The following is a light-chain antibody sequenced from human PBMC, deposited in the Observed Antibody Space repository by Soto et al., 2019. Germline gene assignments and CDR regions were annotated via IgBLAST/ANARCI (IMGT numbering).Light chain of an antibody. CDR1: QSVSSN. CDR3: QQYNNWPPMVT. V-gene: IGKV3-15*01. CDR2: GAS. Sequence: EIVMTQSPATLSVSPGERATLSCRASQSVSSNLAWYQQKPGQAPRLLIYGASTRATGIPARFSGSGSGTEFTLTISSLRSEDFAVYYCQQYNNWPPMVTFGPGTKVDIK. J-gene: IGKJ3*01.